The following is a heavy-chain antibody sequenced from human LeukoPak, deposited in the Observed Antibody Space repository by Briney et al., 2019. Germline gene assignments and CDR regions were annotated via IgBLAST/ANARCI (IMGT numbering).Heavy chain of an antibody. CDR3: AKVRAAGTEFDY. Sequence: GGSLRLSCAASGFTFSSYAVSWVRQAPGKGLEGVSAISGSGGSTYYADSVKGRFTISRDNSKNTLYLQMNSLRAEDTAVYYCAKVRAAGTEFDYWGQGTLVTVSS. CDR1: GFTFSSYA. V-gene: IGHV3-23*01. D-gene: IGHD6-13*01. J-gene: IGHJ4*02. CDR2: ISGSGGST.